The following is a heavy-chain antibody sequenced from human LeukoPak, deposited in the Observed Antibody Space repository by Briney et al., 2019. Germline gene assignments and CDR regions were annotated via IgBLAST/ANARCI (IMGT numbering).Heavy chain of an antibody. Sequence: RPGGSLRLSCAASGFTFSSYWMSWVRQAPGKGLEWVSGINWNGGSTGYADSVKGRFTISRDNAKNSLYLQMNSLRAEDTALYYCAREGRYYDFWSGYYYYYYMDVWGKGTTVTVSS. J-gene: IGHJ6*03. CDR1: GFTFSSYW. V-gene: IGHV3-20*04. CDR3: AREGRYYDFWSGYYYYYYMDV. D-gene: IGHD3-3*01. CDR2: INWNGGST.